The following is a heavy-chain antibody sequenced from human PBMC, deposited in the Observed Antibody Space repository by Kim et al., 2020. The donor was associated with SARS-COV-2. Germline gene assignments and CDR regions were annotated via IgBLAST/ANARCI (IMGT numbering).Heavy chain of an antibody. J-gene: IGHJ4*02. V-gene: IGHV3-30*02. D-gene: IGHD3-22*01. Sequence: GRFTISRDNSKNTLYLQMNSLRAEDTAVYYCAKDHWAYYYDSSGYYPFDYWGQGTLVTVSS. CDR3: AKDHWAYYYDSSGYYPFDY.